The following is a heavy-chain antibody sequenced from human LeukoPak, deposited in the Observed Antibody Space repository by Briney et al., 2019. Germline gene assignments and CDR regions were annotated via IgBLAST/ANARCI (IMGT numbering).Heavy chain of an antibody. V-gene: IGHV3-23*01. D-gene: IGHD6-19*01. CDR2: ISGSGGST. CDR3: AKDSSSGWYEPRLDY. Sequence: GGSLRLSCAASGFTFSSYAMSWVRQALGKGLEWVSAISGSGGSTYYADSVKGRFTISRDNSENTLYLQMNSLRAEDTAVYYCAKDSSSGWYEPRLDYWGQGTLVTVSS. CDR1: GFTFSSYA. J-gene: IGHJ4*02.